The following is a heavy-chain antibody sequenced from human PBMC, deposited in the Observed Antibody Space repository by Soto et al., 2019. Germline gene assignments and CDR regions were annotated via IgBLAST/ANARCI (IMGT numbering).Heavy chain of an antibody. CDR2: MYHSGIT. J-gene: IGHJ4*02. CDR3: VRDQYSSSYLVSAY. Sequence: PSETLSLTCVVSGYSISSGYYWGWIRQPPGKGLEWIGSMYHSGITSYNPSLKSRVTISVDTFKNQVFLELKSVTAADTAVYYCVRDQYSSSYLVSAYWGQGAQVT. D-gene: IGHD6-13*01. V-gene: IGHV4-38-2*02. CDR1: GYSISSGYY.